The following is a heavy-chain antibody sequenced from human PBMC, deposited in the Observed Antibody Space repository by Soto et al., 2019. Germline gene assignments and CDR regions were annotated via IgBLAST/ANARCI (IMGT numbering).Heavy chain of an antibody. D-gene: IGHD6-13*01. CDR3: ARDIAAAANYYYYGMDV. CDR2: ISAYNGHT. CDR1: GYTFTSYG. Sequence: ASVKVSCKASGYTFTSYGITWVRQAPGQGLEWMGWISAYNGHTSYAQKFQGRVTMTRDTSTSTVYMELSSLRSEDTAVYYCARDIAAAANYYYYGMDVWGQGTTVTVSS. J-gene: IGHJ6*02. V-gene: IGHV1-18*01.